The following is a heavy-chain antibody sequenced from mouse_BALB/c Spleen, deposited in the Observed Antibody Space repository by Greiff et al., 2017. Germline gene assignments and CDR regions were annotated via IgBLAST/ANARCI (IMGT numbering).Heavy chain of an antibody. J-gene: IGHJ4*01. CDR3: ARNAYYGNYDYAMDY. CDR1: GFTFSSYT. V-gene: IGHV5-12-2*01. D-gene: IGHD2-10*01. Sequence: EVKLVESGGGLVQPGGSLKLSCAASGFTFSSYTMSWVRQTPEKRLEWVAYISNGGGSTYYPDTVKGRFTISRDNAKNTLYLQMSSLKSEDTAMYYCARNAYYGNYDYAMDYWGQGTSVTVSS. CDR2: ISNGGGST.